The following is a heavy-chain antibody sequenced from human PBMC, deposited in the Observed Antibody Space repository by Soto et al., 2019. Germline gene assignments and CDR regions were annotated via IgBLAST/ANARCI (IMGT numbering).Heavy chain of an antibody. V-gene: IGHV1-3*01. CDR3: ASALLVYSYGFFRDYYYYGMDV. CDR1: GYTFTSYA. J-gene: IGHJ6*02. D-gene: IGHD5-18*01. CDR2: INAGNGNT. Sequence: ASVKVSCKASGYTFTSYAMHWVRQAPGQRLEWMGWINAGNGNTKYSQKFQGRVTITRDTSASTAYMELSSLRSEDTAVYYCASALLVYSYGFFRDYYYYGMDVWGQGTTVTVSS.